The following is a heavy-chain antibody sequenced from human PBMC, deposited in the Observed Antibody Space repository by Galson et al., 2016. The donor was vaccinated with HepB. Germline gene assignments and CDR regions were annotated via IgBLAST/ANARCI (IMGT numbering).Heavy chain of an antibody. D-gene: IGHD5-12*01. CDR1: GFTFSSYA. J-gene: IGHJ4*02. CDR2: ISGSGCST. V-gene: IGHV3-23*01. Sequence: SLRLSCAASGFTFSSYAMSWVRQAPGKGLEWVSGISGSGCSTFYADSVQGRFTISRDNSKSTLYLQMNSLRAEDTAVYYCAKAEGLSASGYWLADSWGQGTLVTVSS. CDR3: AKAEGLSASGYWLADS.